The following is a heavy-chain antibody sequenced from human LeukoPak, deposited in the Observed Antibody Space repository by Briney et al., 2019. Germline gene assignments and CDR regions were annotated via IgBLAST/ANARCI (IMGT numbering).Heavy chain of an antibody. CDR3: ARRAYGSGSFNRYHFDY. Sequence: PSETLSLTCTVSGGSISGYYWSWIRQPAGKGLEWIGYIYYSGSTNYNPSLKSRVTISVDTSSNQFSLKLNSVTAADTAVYYCARRAYGSGSFNRYHFDYWGQGTLVAVSS. CDR2: IYYSGST. J-gene: IGHJ4*02. V-gene: IGHV4-59*08. D-gene: IGHD3-10*01. CDR1: GGSISGYY.